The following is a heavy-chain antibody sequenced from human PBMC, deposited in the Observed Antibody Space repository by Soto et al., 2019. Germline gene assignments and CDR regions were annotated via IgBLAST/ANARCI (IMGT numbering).Heavy chain of an antibody. D-gene: IGHD6-19*01. CDR3: AKDRGAVASTHYYYYYGMDV. CDR1: GFTFSSYG. V-gene: IGHV3-30*18. J-gene: IGHJ6*02. Sequence: GGSLRLSCAASGFTFSSYGMHWVRQAPGKGLEWVAVISYDGSNKYYADSVKGRFTISRDNSKNTLYLQMNSLRAEDTAVYYCAKDRGAVASTHYYYYYGMDVWGQGTTVTVSS. CDR2: ISYDGSNK.